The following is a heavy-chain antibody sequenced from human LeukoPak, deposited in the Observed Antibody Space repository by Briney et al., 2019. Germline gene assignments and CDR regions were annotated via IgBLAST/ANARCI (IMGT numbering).Heavy chain of an antibody. CDR1: GYSFTSYW. D-gene: IGHD2-2*01. V-gene: IGHV5-51*01. Sequence: GESLKISCKASGYSFTSYWIGWVRQMPGKGLGWMGIIYPGDSDTRYSPSFQGQVTISADKSTSTAYLQWSSLKASDTAMYYCARPPRNCSSTSCYLEGAFDIWGQGTMVTVSS. J-gene: IGHJ3*02. CDR3: ARPPRNCSSTSCYLEGAFDI. CDR2: IYPGDSDT.